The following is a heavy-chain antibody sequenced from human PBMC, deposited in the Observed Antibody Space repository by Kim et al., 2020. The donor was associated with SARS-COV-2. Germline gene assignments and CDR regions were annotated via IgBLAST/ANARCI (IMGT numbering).Heavy chain of an antibody. CDR3: ARTGDWIGYCSSTSCQIFDY. Sequence: SETLSLTCAVSGGSISSSNWWSWVRQPPGKGLEWIGEIYHSGSTNYNPSLKSRVTISVDKSKNQFSLKLSSVTAADTAVYYCARTGDWIGYCSSTSCQIFDYWGQGTLVTVSS. CDR1: GGSISSSNW. CDR2: IYHSGST. D-gene: IGHD2-2*01. J-gene: IGHJ4*02. V-gene: IGHV4-4*02.